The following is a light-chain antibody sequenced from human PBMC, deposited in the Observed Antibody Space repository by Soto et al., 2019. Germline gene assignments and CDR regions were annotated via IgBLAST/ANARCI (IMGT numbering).Light chain of an antibody. J-gene: IGKJ3*01. Sequence: EIVLTQSPGTLSSSPGERATLSCRASQSVSSSYLAWYQQKPGQAPRLIIYGASSRATGIPDRFSGSGSGTDFTLTISRLEPEDFAVYYCQSYGGSPLFTFGPGTKVDIK. CDR1: QSVSSSY. CDR2: GAS. CDR3: QSYGGSPLFT. V-gene: IGKV3-20*01.